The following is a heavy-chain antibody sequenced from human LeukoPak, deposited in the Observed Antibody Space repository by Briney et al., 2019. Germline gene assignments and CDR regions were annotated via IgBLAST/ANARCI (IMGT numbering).Heavy chain of an antibody. CDR2: MSAYNGNT. J-gene: IGHJ5*02. Sequence: ASVKVSCKASGYTVTSDGISGVRQAPGRGLEWMGWMSAYNGNTNYAQKLQGRVTMTTDTSKSTAYIELRSLRSDDTAVYYCARDDSVTTFALRFDPWGQGTLVNVSS. CDR3: ARDDSVTTFALRFDP. CDR1: GYTVTSDG. D-gene: IGHD4-17*01. V-gene: IGHV1-18*01.